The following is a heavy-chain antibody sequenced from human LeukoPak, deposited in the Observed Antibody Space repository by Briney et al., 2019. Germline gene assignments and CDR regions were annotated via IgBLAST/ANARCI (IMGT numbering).Heavy chain of an antibody. CDR1: GYTFTGYY. V-gene: IGHV1-2*02. CDR2: INPNSGGT. J-gene: IGHJ4*02. D-gene: IGHD2-15*01. CDR3: ARSYCSGGSCLDY. Sequence: ASVKVSCKASGYTFTGYYMHWVRQAPGQGLEWMGWINPNSGGTNYAQKFQGRVTMTRDTSISTAYMELSRLRSDDTAVYYCARSYCSGGSCLDYWGQGTLVTVSS.